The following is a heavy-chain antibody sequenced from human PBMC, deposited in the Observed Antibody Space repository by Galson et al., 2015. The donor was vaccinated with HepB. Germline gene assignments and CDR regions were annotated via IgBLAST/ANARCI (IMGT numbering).Heavy chain of an antibody. V-gene: IGHV3-30*18. D-gene: IGHD2-2*01. J-gene: IGHJ5*02. CDR3: AKDKGYCSSTSCSIRGWFDP. CDR2: ISYDGSNK. Sequence: SLRLSCAASGFTFSSYGMHWVRQAPGKGLEWVAVISYDGSNKYYADSVKGRFTISGDNSKNTLYLQMNSLRAEDTAVYYCAKDKGYCSSTSCSIRGWFDPWGQGTLVTVSS. CDR1: GFTFSSYG.